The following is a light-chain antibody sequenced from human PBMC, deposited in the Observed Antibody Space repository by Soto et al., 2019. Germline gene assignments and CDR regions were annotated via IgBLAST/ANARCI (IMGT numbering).Light chain of an antibody. CDR2: DNN. Sequence: QSLPAQPPSVSRAPGHRFTISFTGTISNIWAGYDVHCYQQFSVTAPKLLLYDNNNRPSGVPDRFSSSKSGTSASLAITGLQAEDEADYYCQSYDSSLSGSTVFGTWTKVPVL. J-gene: IGLJ1*01. V-gene: IGLV1-40*01. CDR3: QSYDSSLSGSTV. CDR1: ISNIWAGYD.